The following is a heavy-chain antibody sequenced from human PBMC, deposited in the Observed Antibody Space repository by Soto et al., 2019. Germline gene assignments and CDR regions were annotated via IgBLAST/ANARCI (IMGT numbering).Heavy chain of an antibody. CDR1: GGSISSGGYY. CDR2: IYYSGST. V-gene: IGHV4-31*03. J-gene: IGHJ3*02. CDR3: ASVGCYDGSGYTAFHI. D-gene: IGHD3-22*01. Sequence: QVQLQESGPGLVKPSQTLSLTCTVSGGSISSGGYYWSWIRQHPGKGLEWIGYIYYSGSTHYNPSLPRRATTPVATSNTQSSLKLSSVTPADTAVYYCASVGCYDGSGYTAFHIWGPGTMVTVSS.